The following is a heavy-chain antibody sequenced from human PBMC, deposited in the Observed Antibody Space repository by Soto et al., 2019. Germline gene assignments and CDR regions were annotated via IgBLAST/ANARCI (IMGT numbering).Heavy chain of an antibody. CDR3: AHSEKFGDYFDF. J-gene: IGHJ4*02. D-gene: IGHD3-10*01. CDR1: GFSLNTSGVG. Sequence: GSGPTLVNPTQTLTLTCTFSGFSLNTSGVGVAWIRQPPGEALEWLALFYWDDHKYYRRSLKRRLTITKDTSKNQVVLTMTNMDPVDTATYFCAHSEKFGDYFDFWGQGTLVTVSS. CDR2: FYWDDHK. V-gene: IGHV2-5*02.